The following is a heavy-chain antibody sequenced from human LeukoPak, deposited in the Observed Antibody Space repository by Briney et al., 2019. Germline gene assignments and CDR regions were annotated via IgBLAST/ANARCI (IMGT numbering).Heavy chain of an antibody. CDR3: ARGGIGITGTTNYYYYMDV. V-gene: IGHV1-69*13. D-gene: IGHD1-20*01. J-gene: IGHJ6*03. CDR2: IIPIFGTA. CDR1: GYTFTTYG. Sequence: SVKVSCKSTGYTFTTYGITWVRQAPGQGLEWMGGIIPIFGTANYAQKFQGRVTITADESTSTAYMELSSLRSEDTAAYYCARGGIGITGTTNYYYYMDVWGKGTTVTVSS.